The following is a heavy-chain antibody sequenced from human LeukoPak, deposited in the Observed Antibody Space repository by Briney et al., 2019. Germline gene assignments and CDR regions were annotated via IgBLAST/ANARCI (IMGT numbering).Heavy chain of an antibody. J-gene: IGHJ6*03. V-gene: IGHV1-2*02. Sequence: ASVTVSFKATGYTFTGYYLHWVRQAPGQGLERMGWINPNSGGTNYAQNFQGRVTMTTVTSISTAYMELSRLRSDDTAVYYCARVPDCSGGNCLYYSDYYMDVWGKGTTVTVSS. CDR2: INPNSGGT. CDR1: GYTFTGYY. CDR3: ARVPDCSGGNCLYYSDYYMDV. D-gene: IGHD2-15*01.